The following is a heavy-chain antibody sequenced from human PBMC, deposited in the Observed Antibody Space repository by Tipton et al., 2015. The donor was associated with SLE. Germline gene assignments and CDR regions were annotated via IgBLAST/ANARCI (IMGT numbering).Heavy chain of an antibody. CDR3: ARLDGSGSYCHLRY. D-gene: IGHD3-10*01. Sequence: TLSLTCTVSGGSISSYYWSWIRQPPGKGLEWIGYIYYSGSTNSNPSLKSRVTISVDTSKNQFSLKLSSVTAADTAVYYCARLDGSGSYCHLRYWGQGTLVTVSS. V-gene: IGHV4-59*08. J-gene: IGHJ4*02. CDR1: GGSISSYY. CDR2: IYYSGST.